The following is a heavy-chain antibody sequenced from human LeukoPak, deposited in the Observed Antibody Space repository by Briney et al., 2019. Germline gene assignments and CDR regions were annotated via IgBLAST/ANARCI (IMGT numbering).Heavy chain of an antibody. CDR1: GFSFSSYG. J-gene: IGHJ4*02. CDR2: INSNGGST. D-gene: IGHD3-16*01. V-gene: IGHV3-64*01. Sequence: GGSLRLSCAASGFSFSSYGMHWVRQAPGRGLEYVSAINSNGGSTYYANSVKGRFTISRDNSRSTLYLQMGSLSAEDMAVYYCAREGSYGDSDYWGQGTLVTVSS. CDR3: AREGSYGDSDY.